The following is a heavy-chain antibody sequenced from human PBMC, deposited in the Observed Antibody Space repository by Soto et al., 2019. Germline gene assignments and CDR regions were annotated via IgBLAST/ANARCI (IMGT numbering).Heavy chain of an antibody. CDR3: ARDCRMTTVTPGWFDP. D-gene: IGHD4-4*01. V-gene: IGHV1-69*13. CDR1: GGTFSSYA. CDR2: IIPIFGTA. Sequence: GASVKVSCKASGGTFSSYAISWVRQAPGQGLEWMGGIIPIFGTANYAQKFQGRVTITADESTSTAYMELSSLRSEDTAVYYCARDCRMTTVTPGWFDPWGQGTLVTVSS. J-gene: IGHJ5*02.